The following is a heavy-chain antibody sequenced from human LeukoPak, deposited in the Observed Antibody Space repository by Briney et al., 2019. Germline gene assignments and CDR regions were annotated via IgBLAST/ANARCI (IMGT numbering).Heavy chain of an antibody. CDR1: GFTFSSYS. CDR2: TSSSSSYI. D-gene: IGHD6-6*01. Sequence: GGSLRLSCAASGFTFSSYSMNWVRQAPGKGLEWVSSTSSSSSYIYYADSVKGRFTISRDNSKNTLYLQMNSLRPEDTAVYYCARGFGKVAANVFGGYTMDVWGQGTTVTVSS. V-gene: IGHV3-21*01. J-gene: IGHJ6*02. CDR3: ARGFGKVAANVFGGYTMDV.